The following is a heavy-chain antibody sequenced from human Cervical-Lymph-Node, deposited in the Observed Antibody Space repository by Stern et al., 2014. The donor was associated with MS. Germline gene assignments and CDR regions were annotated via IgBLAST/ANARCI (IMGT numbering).Heavy chain of an antibody. V-gene: IGHV1-46*01. D-gene: IGHD4-11*01. CDR3: ARDSSNYGMDV. Sequence: QMQLVQSGAEVKKPGASVKVSCQASGYTFTSYYMHWVRQAPGQGLEWMGIINPSGGVTSYAQKFHGRVSMTRDTSTSTVYMELSSLTSEDTAVYYCARDSSNYGMDVWGQGTTVTVSS. J-gene: IGHJ6*02. CDR1: GYTFTSYY. CDR2: INPSGGVT.